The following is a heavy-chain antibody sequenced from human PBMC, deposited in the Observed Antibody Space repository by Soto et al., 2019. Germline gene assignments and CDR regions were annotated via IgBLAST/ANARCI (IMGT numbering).Heavy chain of an antibody. CDR2: MNPNSGNT. J-gene: IGHJ6*03. D-gene: IGHD3-9*01. Sequence: GASVKVSCKASGYTFTSYDINWVRQATGQGLEWMGWMNPNSGNTGYAQKFQGRITMTRNTSISTAYMELSSLRSEDTAVYYCASKLVNHYYMDVWGKGTTVTVSS. CDR3: ASKLVNHYYMDV. V-gene: IGHV1-8*01. CDR1: GYTFTSYD.